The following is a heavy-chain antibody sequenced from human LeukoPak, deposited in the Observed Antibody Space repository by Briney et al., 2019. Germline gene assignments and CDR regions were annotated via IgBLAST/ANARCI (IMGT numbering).Heavy chain of an antibody. CDR1: GGSISSSSYY. CDR2: IYFSGST. D-gene: IGHD3-3*01. Sequence: PSETLSLTYTVSGGSISSSSYYWGWIRQPPGKGLEWIGSIYFSGSTYYNPSLKSRVTISVDTSKNQFSLKLSSVTAADTAVYYCASCSDFWSASNPYYFDYWGQGTLVTVSS. CDR3: ASCSDFWSASNPYYFDY. J-gene: IGHJ4*02. V-gene: IGHV4-39*07.